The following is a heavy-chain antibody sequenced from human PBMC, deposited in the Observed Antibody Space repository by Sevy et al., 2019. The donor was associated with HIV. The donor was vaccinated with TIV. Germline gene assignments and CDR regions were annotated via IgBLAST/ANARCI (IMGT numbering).Heavy chain of an antibody. Sequence: SQTLSLTCAISVDSVSTYSAAWNWIRQSPSRGLEWLGRTYYKSKWYNDYALTVKSRISINPDTTKNQTSLQLNSVNPEDTAVYYCARDSRGFFLHFDYWGQGTLVTVSS. CDR3: ARDSRGFFLHFDY. D-gene: IGHD3-10*01. V-gene: IGHV6-1*01. CDR1: VDSVSTYSAA. J-gene: IGHJ4*02. CDR2: TYYKSKWYN.